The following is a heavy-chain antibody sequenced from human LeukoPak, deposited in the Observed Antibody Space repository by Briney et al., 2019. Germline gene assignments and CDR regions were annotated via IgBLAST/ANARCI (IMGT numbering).Heavy chain of an antibody. V-gene: IGHV3-23*01. J-gene: IGHJ4*02. CDR1: GFTFSSYS. D-gene: IGHD5-18*01. CDR2: ISGSGGST. CDR3: ARAAIRGYSYGPLDY. Sequence: GGSLRLSCAASGFTFSSYSMNWVRQAPGKGLEWVSGISGSGGSTYYAESVKGRFTISRDNSKNTLYLQMNSLRAEDTAVYYCARAAIRGYSYGPLDYWGQETLVTVSS.